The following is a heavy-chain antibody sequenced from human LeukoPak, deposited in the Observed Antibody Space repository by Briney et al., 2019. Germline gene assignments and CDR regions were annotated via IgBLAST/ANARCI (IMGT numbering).Heavy chain of an antibody. J-gene: IGHJ5*02. D-gene: IGHD3/OR15-3a*01. CDR3: ARGECDMDCPMYNWFDP. CDR2: IYTSGNT. Sequence: PSETLPLTCTVSGDSISSGSYYWTWIRQPAGKGLEWIGRIYTSGNTNYNSALKSRATISLETSKNQFSLRLSSVTAADTALYYCARGECDMDCPMYNWFDPWGRGTLVTVSS. V-gene: IGHV4-61*02. CDR1: GDSISSGSYY.